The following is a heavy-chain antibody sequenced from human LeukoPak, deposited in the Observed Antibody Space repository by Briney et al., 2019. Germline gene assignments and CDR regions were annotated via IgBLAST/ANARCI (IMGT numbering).Heavy chain of an antibody. D-gene: IGHD3-10*01. V-gene: IGHV4-4*02. CDR2: IYHSGST. CDR3: ARRRLLWFGVHGWFDP. J-gene: IGHJ5*02. Sequence: SGTLSLTCAVSGGSISSSNWWSWVRQPPGKGLEWIGEIYHSGSTNYNPSLKSRVTISVDTSKNQFSLKLSSVTAADTAVYYCARRRLLWFGVHGWFDPWGQGTLVTVSS. CDR1: GGSISSSNW.